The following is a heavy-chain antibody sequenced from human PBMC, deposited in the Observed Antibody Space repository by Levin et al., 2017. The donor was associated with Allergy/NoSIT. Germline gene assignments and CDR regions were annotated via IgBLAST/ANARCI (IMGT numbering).Heavy chain of an antibody. CDR3: ARFVWGSYRGFDY. CDR1: GGSISSAN. CDR2: IYDTGNT. Sequence: PSQTLSLTCTVSGGSISSANWSWIRQPPGKGLEWIGYIYDTGNTNYNPSLKSRVTLSVDTSKNQFSLKLSSVTPADTAVYYCARFVWGSYRGFDYWGQGTLVTVSS. V-gene: IGHV4-59*01. J-gene: IGHJ4*02. D-gene: IGHD3-16*02.